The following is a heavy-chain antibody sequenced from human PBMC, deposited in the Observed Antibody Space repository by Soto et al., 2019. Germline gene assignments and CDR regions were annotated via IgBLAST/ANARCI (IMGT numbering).Heavy chain of an antibody. CDR1: GCSISSYY. D-gene: IGHD6-19*01. J-gene: IGHJ4*02. Sequence: PSETLSLTCPVSGCSISSYYWSWIRQPPGKGLEWIGYIYYSGSTNYNPSLKSRVTISVDTSKNQFSLKLSSVTAADTAVYYCASLSVAGTNSNYFDYWGQGTLVTVSS. V-gene: IGHV4-59*01. CDR2: IYYSGST. CDR3: ASLSVAGTNSNYFDY.